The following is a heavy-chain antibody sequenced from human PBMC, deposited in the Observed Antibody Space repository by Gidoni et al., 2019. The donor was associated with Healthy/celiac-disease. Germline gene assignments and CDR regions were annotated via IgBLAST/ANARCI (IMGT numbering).Heavy chain of an antibody. J-gene: IGHJ4*02. CDR1: GGSFRGYY. D-gene: IGHD3-22*01. V-gene: IGHV4-34*01. CDR2: INPSGST. CDR3: ARGDISYYVSRGYRYFDS. Sequence: QVQLQQCGAGVVKPSETMSLTCAVEGGSFRGYYLSWIRQPPGTGLEWIGQINPSGSTNSTPSLQSRFPLSVATSKTQCSLQLSSVTAAATAVYYCARGDISYYVSRGYRYFDSWGQGTLVTVSS.